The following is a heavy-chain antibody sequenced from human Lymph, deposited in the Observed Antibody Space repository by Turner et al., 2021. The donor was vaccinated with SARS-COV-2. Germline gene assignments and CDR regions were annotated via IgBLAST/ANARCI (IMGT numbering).Heavy chain of an antibody. CDR1: GFPFSRYV. D-gene: IGHD4-17*01. CDR2: ISYDGSNE. CDR3: ARGHGDNYYYGMDV. V-gene: IGHV3-30*04. Sequence: VQLVESGGGVVQRGRSLRRSCAASGFPFSRYVMHWVRQAPGKGLEWVALISYDGSNEYYADSVKGRFTISRDNSKNTVYLHMNSLRTEDTAMYYCARGHGDNYYYGMDVWGQGTTVTVSS. J-gene: IGHJ6*02.